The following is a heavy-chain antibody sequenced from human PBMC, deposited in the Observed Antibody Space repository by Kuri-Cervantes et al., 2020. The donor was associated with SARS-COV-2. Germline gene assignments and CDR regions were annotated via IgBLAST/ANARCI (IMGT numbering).Heavy chain of an antibody. CDR1: GGSISSGSYY. CDR3: ARGLGIQGCYYGMDV. CDR2: IYTSGGT. D-gene: IGHD3-9*01. J-gene: IGHJ6*02. V-gene: IGHV4-61*09. Sequence: SETLSLTCSVSGGSISSGSYYCTWIRQPAGKGLEWIGHIYTSGGTNYNPSPKSRVTISVDTSKNQFSLKLSSVTAADTAVYYCARGLGIQGCYYGMDVWGQGTTVTVSS.